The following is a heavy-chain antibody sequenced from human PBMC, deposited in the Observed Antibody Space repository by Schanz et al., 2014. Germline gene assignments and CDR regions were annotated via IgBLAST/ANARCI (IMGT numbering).Heavy chain of an antibody. CDR3: TKGRTFGR. D-gene: IGHD3-16*01. CDR2: MNSKTGNT. CDR1: GYTFTSYD. J-gene: IGHJ3*01. V-gene: IGHV1-8*01. Sequence: QVQLVQSGAEVKKPGASVKVSCKASGYTFTSYDINWVRQATGQGLEWMGWMNSKTGNTGYAQRFQGRVTMTRNTSITTAYLELSSLRSGDRAVYYCTKGRTFGRWGQGTIVTVSS.